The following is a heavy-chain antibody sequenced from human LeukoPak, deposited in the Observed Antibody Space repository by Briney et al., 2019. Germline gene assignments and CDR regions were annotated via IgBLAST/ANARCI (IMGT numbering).Heavy chain of an antibody. CDR1: GYTFTSYD. Sequence: ASVKVSCKASGYTFTSYDINWVRQATGQGLEWMGWMNPNSGNTGYAQKFQGRVTITRNTSISTAYMELSSLRSEDTAVYYCASGGYYDFWGGYYKTLGDYYYYMDVWGKGTTVTVSS. CDR2: MNPNSGNT. CDR3: ASGGYYDFWGGYYKTLGDYYYYMDV. V-gene: IGHV1-8*03. D-gene: IGHD3-3*01. J-gene: IGHJ6*03.